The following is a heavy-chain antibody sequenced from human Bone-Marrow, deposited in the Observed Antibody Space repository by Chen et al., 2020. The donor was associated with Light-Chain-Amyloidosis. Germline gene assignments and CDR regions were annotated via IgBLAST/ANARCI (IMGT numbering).Heavy chain of an antibody. V-gene: IGHV4-39*01. Sequence: QLQLQESGPGLVKPSETLSLTCIVSGGSISSSRYYWGWIRQPPGKGLEWIGSFYYGGSTYYSPSLKSRVTISVDTSKNQFSLRLSSVTAADTAVYYCASYSSGWSILPIDYWGQGSLVTVSS. CDR3: ASYSSGWSILPIDY. D-gene: IGHD6-19*01. J-gene: IGHJ4*02. CDR2: FYYGGST. CDR1: GGSISSSRYY.